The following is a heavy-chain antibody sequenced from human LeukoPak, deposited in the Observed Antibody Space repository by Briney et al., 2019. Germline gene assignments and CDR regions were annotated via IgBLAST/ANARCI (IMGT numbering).Heavy chain of an antibody. J-gene: IGHJ4*02. Sequence: ASVKVSCKASGGTFSSYAISWARQAPGQGLEWMGGIIPIFGTANYAQKFQGRVTITADESTSTAYMELSSLRSEDTAVYYCASERRSIAAAGFLGWGQGTLVTVSS. CDR2: IIPIFGTA. CDR1: GGTFSSYA. CDR3: ASERRSIAAAGFLG. V-gene: IGHV1-69*13. D-gene: IGHD6-13*01.